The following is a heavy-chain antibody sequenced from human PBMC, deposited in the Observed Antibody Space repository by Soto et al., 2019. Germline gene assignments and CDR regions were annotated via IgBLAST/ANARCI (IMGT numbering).Heavy chain of an antibody. V-gene: IGHV3-74*01. CDR3: AGGYSYDFDP. CDR1: GFTFSNYW. CDR2: INGGGSRK. Sequence: PGGSLRLSCAASGFTFSNYWMHWARQAPGKGLVWVSHINGGGSRKTYADSVKGRFTISRDNAKNTLYLQMNSLRAEDTAVYYCAGGYSYDFDPWGQGTLVTVSS. D-gene: IGHD5-18*01. J-gene: IGHJ5*02.